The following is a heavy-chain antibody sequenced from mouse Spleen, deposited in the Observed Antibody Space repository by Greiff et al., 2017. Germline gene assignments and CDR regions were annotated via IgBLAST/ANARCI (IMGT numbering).Heavy chain of an antibody. J-gene: IGHJ2*01. CDR3: ARRGNGNYVFDY. D-gene: IGHD2-1*01. CDR2: ISGGGSYT. CDR1: GFTFSSYG. Sequence: EVKVEESGGGLVKPGGSLKLSCAASGFTFSSYGMSWVRQTPEKRLEWVATISGGGSYTYYPDSVKGRFTISRDNAKNNLYLQMSSLRSEDTALYYCARRGNGNYVFDYWGQGTTLTVSS. V-gene: IGHV5-9-2*01.